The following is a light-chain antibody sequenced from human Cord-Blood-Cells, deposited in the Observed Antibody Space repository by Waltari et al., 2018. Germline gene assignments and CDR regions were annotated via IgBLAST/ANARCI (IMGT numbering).Light chain of an antibody. J-gene: IGLJ2*01. CDR3: SSYTSSSTLV. V-gene: IGLV2-14*01. Sequence: QSALTQPASVSGSPGQSTSIPCTGTSCDFGGYIYVSWYQQHPGKAPKLMIYAGSKRPSGFSNRFSGSKSGNTASLTISGLQAEDEADYYCSSYTSSSTLVFGGGTKLTVL. CDR1: SCDFGGYIY. CDR2: AGS.